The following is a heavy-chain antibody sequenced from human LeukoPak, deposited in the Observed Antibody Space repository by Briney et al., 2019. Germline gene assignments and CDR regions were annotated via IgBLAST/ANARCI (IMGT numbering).Heavy chain of an antibody. CDR2: INPSGGST. V-gene: IGHV1-46*01. Sequence: ASVKVSCKASGYTFTSYYMHWVRQAPGQGLEWMGIINPSGGSTSYAQKFQGRVTMTRDTSTSTVYMELSSLRSEDTAVYYWARVREWDDAFDIWGQGTMVTVSS. J-gene: IGHJ3*02. CDR3: ARVREWDDAFDI. CDR1: GYTFTSYY. D-gene: IGHD1-26*01.